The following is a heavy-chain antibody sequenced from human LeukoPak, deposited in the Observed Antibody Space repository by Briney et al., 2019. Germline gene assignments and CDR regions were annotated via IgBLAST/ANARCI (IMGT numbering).Heavy chain of an antibody. CDR1: GDSISSSNW. J-gene: IGHJ5*02. V-gene: IGHV4-4*02. CDR3: ASWSGETHNWFDP. D-gene: IGHD3-10*01. CDR2: IYHSGST. Sequence: SGTLSLTCAVSGDSISSSNWWSWVRQPPGKGLEWIGEIYHSGSTNYNPSLKSRVTISVDKSKNQFSLKLSSVTAADTAVYYCASWSGETHNWFDPWGQGTLVTVSS.